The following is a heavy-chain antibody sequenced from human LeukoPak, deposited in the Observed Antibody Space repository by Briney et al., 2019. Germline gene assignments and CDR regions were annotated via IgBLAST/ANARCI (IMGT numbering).Heavy chain of an antibody. D-gene: IGHD2/OR15-2a*01. J-gene: IGHJ4*02. CDR1: GFTFSTYW. CDR3: ARGGYYRFEY. V-gene: IGHV3-7*01. CDR2: IKEDGSEK. Sequence: GGSLRLSCAASGFTFSTYWMTWVRQAPGKGLEWVASIKEDGSEKYYVDSVQGRFTISRDNAKSSMYLQMNSLRAEDTGVYYCARGGYYRFEYLGQGTLVTVSS.